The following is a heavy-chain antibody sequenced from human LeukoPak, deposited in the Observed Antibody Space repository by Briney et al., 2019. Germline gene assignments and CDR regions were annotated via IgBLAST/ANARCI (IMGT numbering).Heavy chain of an antibody. Sequence: GGSLRLSCAASGFTFSSYWMNWVRQAPGKGLVWVSRIASDGNSTAYADSVKGRFSISRDNAKNTLYLQMNSLRVEDTAVYYCARGRPHGNDYWGQGTLVTVSS. D-gene: IGHD4-23*01. CDR2: IASDGNST. J-gene: IGHJ4*02. CDR1: GFTFSSYW. V-gene: IGHV3-74*01. CDR3: ARGRPHGNDY.